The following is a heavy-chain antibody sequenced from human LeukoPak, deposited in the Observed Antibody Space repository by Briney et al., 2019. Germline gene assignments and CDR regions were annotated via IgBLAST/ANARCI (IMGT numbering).Heavy chain of an antibody. CDR1: GGSISSHY. V-gene: IGHV4-59*11. CDR2: IYYSGST. J-gene: IGHJ4*02. CDR3: ASSALWAFDY. D-gene: IGHD3-10*01. Sequence: SETLSLTCTVSGGSISSHYWSWIRQPPGKGLEWIGYIYYSGSTNYNPSLKSRVTISVDTSKNQFSLKLSSLTAADTAVYYCASSALWAFDYWGQGTLVTVSS.